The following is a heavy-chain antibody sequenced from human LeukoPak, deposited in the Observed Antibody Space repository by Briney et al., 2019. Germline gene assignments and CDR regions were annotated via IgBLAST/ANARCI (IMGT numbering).Heavy chain of an antibody. CDR3: ARDLVLGRGEFDY. CDR2: ISSSSSYI. J-gene: IGHJ4*02. Sequence: PGGSLRLSCAASGFTFSSYSMNWVRQAPGKGLEWVSSISSSSSYIYYADSVKGRFTISRDNAKNSLYLQMNSLRAEDTAVYYCARDLVLGRGEFDYWGQGTLVTVSS. D-gene: IGHD7-27*01. V-gene: IGHV3-21*01. CDR1: GFTFSSYS.